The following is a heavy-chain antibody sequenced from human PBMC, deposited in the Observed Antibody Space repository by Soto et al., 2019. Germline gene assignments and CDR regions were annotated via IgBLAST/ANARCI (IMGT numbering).Heavy chain of an antibody. D-gene: IGHD4-4*01. CDR2: ISGSGIDI. CDR1: GFAFYYYN. Sequence: GGSLRLSCAASGFAFYYYNMNWVRQAPGRGLEWVSSISGSGIDIHFTDSVKGRFTISRDNAKTSLYLQMDSLRPEDTAIYYCEREGVTNYPDYYFDLWGHGALVTVYS. V-gene: IGHV3-21*01. J-gene: IGHJ4*01. CDR3: EREGVTNYPDYYFDL.